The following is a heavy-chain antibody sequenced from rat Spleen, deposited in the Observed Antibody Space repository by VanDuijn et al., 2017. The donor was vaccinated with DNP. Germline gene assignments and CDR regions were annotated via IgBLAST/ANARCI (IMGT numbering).Heavy chain of an antibody. CDR1: GFTFSDYY. CDR2: ISYESSST. J-gene: IGHJ2*01. V-gene: IGHV5-22*01. CDR3: ATHRGGAFDY. Sequence: EVQLVESGGGLVQPGRSLKLSCAASGFTFSDYYMAWVRQAPKKGLELVAYISYESSSTYHGDSVKGRFTISRDNVKNTLYLHMGSLRSEDTATYYWATHRGGAFDYWGQGVMVTVSS.